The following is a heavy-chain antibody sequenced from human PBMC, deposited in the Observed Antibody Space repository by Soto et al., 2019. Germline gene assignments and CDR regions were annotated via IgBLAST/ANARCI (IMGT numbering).Heavy chain of an antibody. CDR3: AKDRDGSSGWHAFDI. CDR2: ISGSGGST. D-gene: IGHD6-19*01. CDR1: GFTFSSDS. J-gene: IGHJ3*02. V-gene: IGHV3-23*01. Sequence: GGSLRLSCAASGFTFSSDSMSWVRQAPGKGLEWVSAISGSGGSTYYADSVKGRFTISRDNSKNTLYLQMNSLRAEDTAVYYCAKDRDGSSGWHAFDIWGQGTMVTVSS.